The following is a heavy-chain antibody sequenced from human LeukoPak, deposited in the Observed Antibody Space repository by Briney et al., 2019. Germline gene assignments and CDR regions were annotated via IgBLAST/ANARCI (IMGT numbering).Heavy chain of an antibody. CDR2: INPSGSST. CDR3: ATLTTVTPYYFDY. D-gene: IGHD4-17*01. J-gene: IGHJ4*02. V-gene: IGHV1-46*01. Sequence: ASVKVSCKASGYTFTSYNIDWMRQAPGQGLEWMGMINPSGSSTSNAQKFQGRVTMTRDTSISTAYMELSRLRSDDTAVYYCATLTTVTPYYFDYWGQGTLVTVSS. CDR1: GYTFTSYN.